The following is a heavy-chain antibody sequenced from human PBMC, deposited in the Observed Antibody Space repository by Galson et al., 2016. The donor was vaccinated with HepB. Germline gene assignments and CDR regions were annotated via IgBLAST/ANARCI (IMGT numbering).Heavy chain of an antibody. V-gene: IGHV3-30*04. Sequence: SLRLSCAASGFTFSRIAMHWVRQAPGKGLKWVAVISYDGGSNYYADSVKGRFTISRDNSKNTLYLQMNSLRAEDSAVYYCARVIGGTLDALDTWGQGTMVTASS. J-gene: IGHJ3*02. D-gene: IGHD2-21*01. CDR2: ISYDGGSN. CDR3: ARVIGGTLDALDT. CDR1: GFTFSRIA.